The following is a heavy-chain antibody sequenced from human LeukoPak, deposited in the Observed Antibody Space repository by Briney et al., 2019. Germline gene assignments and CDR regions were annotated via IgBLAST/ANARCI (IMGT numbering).Heavy chain of an antibody. CDR2: IYWDDDR. CDR1: GVSLSTGGVG. Sequence: SGPTLGKPTQTLTLTCTFAGVSLSTGGVGVGWIRQPPGKALECLALIYWDDDRRYNPSLRSRLTITKDTSRNQVVLTMTDMDRVDTATYFCAKRRGGYNWNDGDFDYWGQATLVTVSS. J-gene: IGHJ4*02. D-gene: IGHD1-1*01. CDR3: AKRRGGYNWNDGDFDY. V-gene: IGHV2-5*02.